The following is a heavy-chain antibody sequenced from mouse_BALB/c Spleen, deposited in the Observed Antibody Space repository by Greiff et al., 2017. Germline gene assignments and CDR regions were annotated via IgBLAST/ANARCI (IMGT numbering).Heavy chain of an antibody. CDR3: ARNDVSSWFAY. D-gene: IGHD2-12*01. CDR1: GFNIKDTY. Sequence: EVQLQQSGAELVKPGASVKLSCTASGFNIKDTYMHWVKQRPEQGLEWIGRIDPANGNTKYDPKFQGKATITADTSSNTAYLQLSSLTSEDTAVYYCARNDVSSWFAYWGQGTLVTVSA. V-gene: IGHV14-3*02. CDR2: IDPANGNT. J-gene: IGHJ3*01.